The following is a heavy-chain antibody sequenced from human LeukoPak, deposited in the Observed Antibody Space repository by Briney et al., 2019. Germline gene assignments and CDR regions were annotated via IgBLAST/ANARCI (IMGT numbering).Heavy chain of an antibody. J-gene: IGHJ5*02. Sequence: ASVKVSCKASGYAFTSYDINWVRQATGQGLEWMGWMNPNSGNTGYAQKFQGRVTMTRNTSISTAYMELSSLRSEDTAVYYCARSGSYFDWFDPWGQGTLVTVSS. CDR1: GYAFTSYD. CDR2: MNPNSGNT. CDR3: ARSGSYFDWFDP. V-gene: IGHV1-8*01. D-gene: IGHD1-26*01.